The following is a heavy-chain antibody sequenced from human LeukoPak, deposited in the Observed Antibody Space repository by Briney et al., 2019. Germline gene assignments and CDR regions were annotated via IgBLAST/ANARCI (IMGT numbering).Heavy chain of an antibody. J-gene: IGHJ4*02. CDR1: RLTFSGYW. Sequence: GGSLTLSCVVSRLTFSGYWMRWVRQAPAKGLEGVAAINKDGSEKRYVDSVEGRFTISRDNARNSVYLQMTSLGAEDTAVYYCATYTQHFGAPGGADYWGLGALVTVSS. CDR2: INKDGSEK. V-gene: IGHV3-7*03. D-gene: IGHD2-8*02. CDR3: ATYTQHFGAPGGADY.